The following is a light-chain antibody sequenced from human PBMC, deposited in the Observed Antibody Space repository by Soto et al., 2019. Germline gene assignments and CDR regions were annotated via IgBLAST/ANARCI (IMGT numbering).Light chain of an antibody. J-gene: IGKJ1*01. Sequence: EIVLAQSPGTLSLSPGESATLSCRASQSVSSSFLAWYQQKAGQAPRLLIYGASRRATGIPDRFSGSGSGTDFTLTISRLEPEDFAVYYCQQYNNLPPTFGQGTKVEVK. CDR3: QQYNNLPPT. V-gene: IGKV3-20*01. CDR1: QSVSSSF. CDR2: GAS.